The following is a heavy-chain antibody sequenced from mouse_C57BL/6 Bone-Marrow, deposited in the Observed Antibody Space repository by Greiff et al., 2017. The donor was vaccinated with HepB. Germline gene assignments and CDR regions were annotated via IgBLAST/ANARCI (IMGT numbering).Heavy chain of an antibody. Sequence: EVKLMESGPELVKPGASVKISCKASGYSFTDYNMNWVKQSNGKSLEWIGVINPNYGTTSYNQKFKGKATLTVDQSSSTAYMQLNSLTSEDSAVYYCACITTVVGVDYWGQGTTLTVSS. D-gene: IGHD1-1*01. CDR3: ACITTVVGVDY. CDR2: INPNYGTT. V-gene: IGHV1-39*01. CDR1: GYSFTDYN. J-gene: IGHJ2*01.